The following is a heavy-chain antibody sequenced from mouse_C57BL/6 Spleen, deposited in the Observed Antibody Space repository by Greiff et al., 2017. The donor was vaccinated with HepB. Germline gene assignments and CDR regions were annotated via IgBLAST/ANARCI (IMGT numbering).Heavy chain of an antibody. CDR3: AREGSSGSPDY. V-gene: IGHV3-6*01. D-gene: IGHD3-2*02. CDR1: GYSITSGYY. Sequence: EVQLQQSGPGLVKPSQSLSLTCSVTGYSITSGYYWNWIRQFPGNKLEWMGYISYDGSNNYNPSLKNRISITRDTSKNQFFLKLNSVTTEDTATYYCAREGSSGSPDYWGQGTSVTVSS. J-gene: IGHJ4*01. CDR2: ISYDGSN.